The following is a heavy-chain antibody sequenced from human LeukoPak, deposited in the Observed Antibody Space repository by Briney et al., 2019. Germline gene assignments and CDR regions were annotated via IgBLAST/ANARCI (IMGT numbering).Heavy chain of an antibody. Sequence: SETLSLTCTVSGYSISSGYYWGWIRQPPGKGLEWIGSIYHSGSTHYNPSLKSRVTISVDTSKNQFSLKLSSVTAADTAVYYCATMGGYYDSSGYDGGHDYWGQGTLVTVSS. D-gene: IGHD3-22*01. CDR2: IYHSGST. V-gene: IGHV4-38-2*02. J-gene: IGHJ4*02. CDR1: GYSISSGYY. CDR3: ATMGGYYDSSGYDGGHDY.